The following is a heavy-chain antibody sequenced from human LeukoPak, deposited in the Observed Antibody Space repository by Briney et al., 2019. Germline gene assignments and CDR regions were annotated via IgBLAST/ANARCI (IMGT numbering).Heavy chain of an antibody. Sequence: GASVKVSCKASGYTFTAYYINWVRQAPGQGLEWMGWINPHSGGAVYAQGFQGRVTMTRDTSISTAYMELSRLRSDDTAVYYCARFEDYGGNRDVFDIWGHGTMVTVSS. D-gene: IGHD4-23*01. V-gene: IGHV1-2*02. J-gene: IGHJ3*02. CDR2: INPHSGGA. CDR3: ARFEDYGGNRDVFDI. CDR1: GYTFTAYY.